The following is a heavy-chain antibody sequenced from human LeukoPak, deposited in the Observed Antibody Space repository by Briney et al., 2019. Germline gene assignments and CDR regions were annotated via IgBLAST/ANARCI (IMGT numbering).Heavy chain of an antibody. CDR2: ISSSSSYI. V-gene: IGHV3-21*01. CDR3: ARVATYREKGGWDY. Sequence: GGSLRLSCAASGFTFSSYSMNWVRQAPGKGLEWVSSISSSSSYIYYADSVKGRFTISRDNAKNSLYLQMNSLRAEDTAVYYCARVATYREKGGWDYWGQGTLVTVSS. D-gene: IGHD5-12*01. CDR1: GFTFSSYS. J-gene: IGHJ4*02.